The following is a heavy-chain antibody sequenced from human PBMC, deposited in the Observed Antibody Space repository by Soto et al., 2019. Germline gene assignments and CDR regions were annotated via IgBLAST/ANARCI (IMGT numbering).Heavy chain of an antibody. D-gene: IGHD4-17*01. CDR1: GGTFSSYA. V-gene: IGHV1-69*13. CDR3: ARDTKPTVTTGAYTNWFDP. CDR2: IIPIFGTA. Sequence: GASLKVSCKASGGTFSSYAISWVRQAPGQGLEWMGGIIPIFGTANYAQKSQGRVTITADESTSTVYMELSSLRSEDTAVYYCARDTKPTVTTGAYTNWFDPWGQGTLVTVSS. J-gene: IGHJ5*02.